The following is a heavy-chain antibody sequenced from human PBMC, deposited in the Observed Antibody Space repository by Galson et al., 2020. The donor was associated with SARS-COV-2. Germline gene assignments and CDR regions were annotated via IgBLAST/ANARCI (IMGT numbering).Heavy chain of an antibody. Sequence: GGSLRLSCAASGFTFSSYGMHWVRQAPGKGLEWVAVISYDGSNKYYADSVKGRFTISRDNSKNTLYLQMNSLRAEDTAVYYCAKGRGYCSGGSCYQGYWGQGTLVTVSS. CDR1: GFTFSSYG. V-gene: IGHV3-30*18. J-gene: IGHJ4*02. CDR3: AKGRGYCSGGSCYQGY. CDR2: ISYDGSNK. D-gene: IGHD2-15*01.